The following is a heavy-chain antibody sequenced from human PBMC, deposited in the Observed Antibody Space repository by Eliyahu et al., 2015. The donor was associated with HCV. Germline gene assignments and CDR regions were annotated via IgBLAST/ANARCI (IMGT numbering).Heavy chain of an antibody. CDR1: GFXFSSYS. D-gene: IGHD3-16*01. V-gene: IGHV3-48*02. CDR2: ISSSSSTI. CDR3: ARDGGAPPYYYGMDV. Sequence: EVQLVESGGGLVQPGGSLRLSCXASGFXFSSYSMNWVRAAPGKGLEWVSYISSSSSTIYYADSVKGRFTISRDNAKNSLYLQMNSLRDEDTAVYYCARDGGAPPYYYGMDVWGQGTTVTVSS. J-gene: IGHJ6*02.